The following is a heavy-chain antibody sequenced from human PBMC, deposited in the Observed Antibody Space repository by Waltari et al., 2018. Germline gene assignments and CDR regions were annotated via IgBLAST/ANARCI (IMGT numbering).Heavy chain of an antibody. Sequence: EVQLVVSGVGLVQAWESLRLSGAASGFDSGDYWLLWVRQTPWKGLEWVSRINVDVGYISYADSVKGRFTISRDNAKNRVFLQLNSVRAEDTAVYYWARKGGRGYPYGPFYYDYWGQGTLVTVSS. CDR1: GFDSGDYW. D-gene: IGHD3-10*01. CDR3: ARKGGRGYPYGPFYYDY. V-gene: IGHV3-74*01. J-gene: IGHJ4*02. CDR2: INVDVGYI.